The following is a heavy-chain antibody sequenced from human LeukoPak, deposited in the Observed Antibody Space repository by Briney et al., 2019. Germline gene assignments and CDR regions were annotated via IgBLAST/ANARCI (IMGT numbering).Heavy chain of an antibody. CDR1: GFTFSSYS. Sequence: RPGGSLRLSCAASGFTFSSYSMNWVRQAPGKGLEWVSSISSSSSYIYYADSVKGRFTISRDNAKNSLYLQMNSLRAEDTAVYYCARDGVDIVATIEGGDYWGQGALVTVSS. CDR3: ARDGVDIVATIEGGDY. V-gene: IGHV3-21*01. CDR2: ISSSSSYI. J-gene: IGHJ4*02. D-gene: IGHD5-12*01.